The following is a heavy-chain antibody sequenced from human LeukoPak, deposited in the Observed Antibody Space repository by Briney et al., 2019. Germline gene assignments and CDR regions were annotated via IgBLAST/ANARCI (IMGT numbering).Heavy chain of an antibody. Sequence: SPSETLSLTCTVSDYSISSGYGYYWGWIRQPPGKGLEWIGIIYHSGITYYNPSLKSRVTISVDTSKNQFSLKLSSVTAADTAVYYCARAPRITIFGVVTALPDYWGQGTLVTVSS. CDR3: ARAPRITIFGVVTALPDY. D-gene: IGHD3-3*01. CDR1: DYSISSGYGYY. V-gene: IGHV4-38-2*02. CDR2: IYHSGIT. J-gene: IGHJ4*02.